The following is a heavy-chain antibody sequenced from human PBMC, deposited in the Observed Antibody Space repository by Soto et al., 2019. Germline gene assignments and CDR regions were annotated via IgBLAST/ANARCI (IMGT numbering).Heavy chain of an antibody. J-gene: IGHJ5*02. CDR1: GFTFSSYA. CDR3: FGVRGQLGLNWFDP. CDR2: ISGSGGST. V-gene: IGHV3-23*01. D-gene: IGHD6-13*01. Sequence: GGSLRLSCAASGFTFSSYAMSWVRQAPGKGLEWVSAISGSGGSTYYADSVKGRFTISRDNSKNTLYLQMNSLRAEDTAVYYCFGVRGQLGLNWFDPWGQGTLVTVSS.